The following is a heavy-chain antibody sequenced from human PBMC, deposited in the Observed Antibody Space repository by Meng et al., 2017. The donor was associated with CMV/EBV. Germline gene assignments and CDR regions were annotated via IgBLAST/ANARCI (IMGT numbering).Heavy chain of an antibody. Sequence: SETLSLTCAISGDSVSSNSAAWNWIMQSPSRGLEWLGRTYYRSKWYNDYAVSVKSRITINPDTSKNQFSLQLNSVTPEDTAVYYCARDIASYYYGSSGYPNLYYYYGMDVWGQGTTVTVSS. J-gene: IGHJ6*02. CDR1: GDSVSSNSAA. V-gene: IGHV6-1*01. CDR3: ARDIASYYYGSSGYPNLYYYYGMDV. CDR2: TYYRSKWYN. D-gene: IGHD3-22*01.